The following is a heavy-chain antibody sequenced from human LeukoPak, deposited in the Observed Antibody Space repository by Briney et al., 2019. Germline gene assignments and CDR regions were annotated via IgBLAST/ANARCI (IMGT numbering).Heavy chain of an antibody. V-gene: IGHV3-21*01. CDR3: ARGADDFWSGYPSHDAFDI. CDR2: ISSSSSYI. CDR1: GFTFSSYS. Sequence: GGSLRLSCAASGFTFSSYSMNWVRQAPGKGLEWVSSISSSSSYIYYADSVKGRFTISRDNAKNSLYLQMNSLRAEDTAVYYCARGADDFWSGYPSHDAFDIWGQGTMVTVSS. D-gene: IGHD3-3*01. J-gene: IGHJ3*02.